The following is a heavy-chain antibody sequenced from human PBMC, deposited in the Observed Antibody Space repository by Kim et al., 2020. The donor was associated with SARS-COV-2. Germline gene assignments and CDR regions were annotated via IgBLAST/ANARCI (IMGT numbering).Heavy chain of an antibody. CDR3: ARGPPTALHIVATIKPFDY. Sequence: ASVKVSCKASGYTFTSYDINWVRQATGQGLEWMGWMNPNSGNAGYAQKFQGRVTMTRNTSISTAYMELSSLRSEDTAVYYCARGPPTALHIVATIKPFDYWGQGTLVTVSS. V-gene: IGHV1-8*01. CDR2: MNPNSGNA. CDR1: GYTFTSYD. J-gene: IGHJ4*02. D-gene: IGHD5-12*01.